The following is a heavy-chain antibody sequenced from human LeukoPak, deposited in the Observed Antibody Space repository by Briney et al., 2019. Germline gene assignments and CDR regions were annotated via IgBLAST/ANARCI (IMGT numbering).Heavy chain of an antibody. D-gene: IGHD1-26*01. J-gene: IGHJ4*02. Sequence: ASVKVSCKASGYTFTGYYMHWVRQAPGQGLEWMGRINPNSGGTNYAQKFQGRVTMTRDTSISTAYMELSRLRSDDTAVYYCARDVSFVGGSSIFDYWGQGTLVTVSS. V-gene: IGHV1-2*06. CDR3: ARDVSFVGGSSIFDY. CDR2: INPNSGGT. CDR1: GYTFTGYY.